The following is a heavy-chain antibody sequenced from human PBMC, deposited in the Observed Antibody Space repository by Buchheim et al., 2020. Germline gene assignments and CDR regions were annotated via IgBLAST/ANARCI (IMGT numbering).Heavy chain of an antibody. J-gene: IGHJ6*02. CDR2: ISNVGSNK. CDR1: GFTFKTYA. Sequence: QVQLVESGGGVVQPGRSLRLSCAASGFTFKTYAMHSVRQAPGQGLEWVAVISNVGSNKYYADSVKVRFPISRDNSKNTLYLEMNSLRAEDTAVYYCAREVIPYDFWSGYYYGMDVWGQGTT. D-gene: IGHD3-3*01. CDR3: AREVIPYDFWSGYYYGMDV. V-gene: IGHV3-30-3*01.